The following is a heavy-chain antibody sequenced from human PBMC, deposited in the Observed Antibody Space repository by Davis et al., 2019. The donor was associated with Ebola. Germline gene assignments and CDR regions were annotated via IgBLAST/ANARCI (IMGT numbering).Heavy chain of an antibody. CDR3: ARADYDSDDSCDY. J-gene: IGHJ4*02. Sequence: GGSLRLSCAASGFTFSSYSMNWVRQAPGKGLEWVSSISSSSSYIYYADSVKGRFTISRDNAKNSLYLQMNSLRAEDTAVYYCARADYDSDDSCDYWGQGTLVTVSS. CDR2: ISSSSSYI. CDR1: GFTFSSYS. D-gene: IGHD3-3*01. V-gene: IGHV3-21*01.